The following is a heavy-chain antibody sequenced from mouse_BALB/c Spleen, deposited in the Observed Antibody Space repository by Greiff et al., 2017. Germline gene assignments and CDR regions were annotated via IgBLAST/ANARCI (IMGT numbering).Heavy chain of an antibody. Sequence: EVQLVESGPGLVKPSQSLSLTCTVTGYSITSDYAWNWIRQFPGNKLEWMGYISYSGSTSYNPSLKSRISITRDTSKNQFFLQLNSVTTEDTATYYCARGAYYRYEGAMDYWGQGTSVTVSS. J-gene: IGHJ4*01. CDR1: GYSITSDYA. CDR2: ISYSGST. CDR3: ARGAYYRYEGAMDY. D-gene: IGHD2-14*01. V-gene: IGHV3-2*02.